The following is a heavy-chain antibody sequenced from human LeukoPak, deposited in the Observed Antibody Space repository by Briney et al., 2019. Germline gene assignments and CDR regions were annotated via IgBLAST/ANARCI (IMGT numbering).Heavy chain of an antibody. J-gene: IGHJ4*02. CDR1: GGSISSYY. CDR3: ARVLTDSSGYLPFDY. CDR2: IYYSGST. D-gene: IGHD3-22*01. Sequence: SETLSLTCTVSGGSISSYYWSWIRQPPGKGLEWIGYIYYSGSTNYNPSLRSRVTISVDTSKNQFSLKLSSVAAADTAVYYCARVLTDSSGYLPFDYWGQGTLVTVSS. V-gene: IGHV4-59*01.